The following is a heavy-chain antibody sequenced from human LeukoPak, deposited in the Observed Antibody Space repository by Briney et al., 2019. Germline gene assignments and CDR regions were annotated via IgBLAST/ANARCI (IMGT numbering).Heavy chain of an antibody. CDR2: VNHGGDT. D-gene: IGHD3-16*01. V-gene: IGHV4-34*01. J-gene: IGHJ5*02. CDR1: NGSFSGYY. CDR3: ARAAWNGGGGFDP. Sequence: TSETLSLTCAVYNGSFSGYYWSWIRQSPEKGLEWIGEVNHGGDTNYNPSLRSRVTISLDTSKNHFSLKLRSVTAADTAIYNCARAAWNGGGGFDPWGREPWSPSPQ.